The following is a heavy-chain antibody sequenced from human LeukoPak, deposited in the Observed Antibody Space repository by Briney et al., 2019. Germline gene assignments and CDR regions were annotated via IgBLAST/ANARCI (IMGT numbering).Heavy chain of an antibody. CDR3: ATSETAGTLDY. J-gene: IGHJ4*02. CDR2: IYHSGST. V-gene: IGHV4-39*07. Sequence: PSETLSLTCTVSGGSISSGDYYWSWIRQPPGKGLEWIGEIYHSGSTNYNPSLKSRVTISVDKSKNQFSLKLSSVTAADTAVYYCATSETAGTLDYWGQGTLVTVSS. D-gene: IGHD6-13*01. CDR1: GGSISSGDYY.